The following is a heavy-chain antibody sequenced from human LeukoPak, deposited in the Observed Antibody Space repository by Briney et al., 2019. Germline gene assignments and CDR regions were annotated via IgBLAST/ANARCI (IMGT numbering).Heavy chain of an antibody. Sequence: PSETLSLTCAVYGGSFSGYYWSWIRQPPGKGLGWIGEINHSGSTNYNPSLKSRVTISVDTSKNQFSLKLSSVTAADTAVYYCARSGTYGDYSFDYWGQGTLVTVSS. V-gene: IGHV4-34*01. J-gene: IGHJ4*02. D-gene: IGHD4-17*01. CDR2: INHSGST. CDR3: ARSGTYGDYSFDY. CDR1: GGSFSGYY.